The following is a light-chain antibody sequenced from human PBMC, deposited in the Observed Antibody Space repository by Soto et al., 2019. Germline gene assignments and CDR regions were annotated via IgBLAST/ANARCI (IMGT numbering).Light chain of an antibody. CDR1: NIGSKS. Sequence: SYELTQPPSVSVAPGKTARITCWGNNIGSKSVHWYQQKPGQAPVVVINYNSDRPSGIPERFSGSNSGNRATLTISRVEAGDEADYYCQVWDSSIDHSVVFGGGTKLTVL. J-gene: IGLJ2*01. CDR2: YNS. CDR3: QVWDSSIDHSVV. V-gene: IGLV3-21*04.